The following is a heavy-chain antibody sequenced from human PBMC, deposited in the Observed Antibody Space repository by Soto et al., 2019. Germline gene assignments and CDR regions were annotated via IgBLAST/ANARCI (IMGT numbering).Heavy chain of an antibody. D-gene: IGHD5-12*01. CDR1: GYTFTSYD. CDR2: MNPNSGNT. Sequence: ASVKVPCKASGYTFTSYDINWVRQATGQGLEWMGWMNPNSGNTGYAQKFQGRVTMTRNTSLSTAYMELSSLRSEDTAVYYCARGSEVATIDYYYYYMDVWGKGTTVTVSS. CDR3: ARGSEVATIDYYYYYMDV. V-gene: IGHV1-8*01. J-gene: IGHJ6*03.